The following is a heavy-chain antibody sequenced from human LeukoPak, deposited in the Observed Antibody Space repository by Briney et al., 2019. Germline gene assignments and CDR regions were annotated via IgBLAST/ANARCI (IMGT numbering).Heavy chain of an antibody. CDR3: ARRNVLMITFGGVIFQHFDY. CDR1: GYSISSGYY. CDR2: IYHGGST. Sequence: SETLSLTCAVSGYSISSGYYWGWIRQPPGKGLEWIGSIYHGGSTYYNPSLKSRVTISVDTSKNQFSLKLSSVTAADTAVYYCARRNVLMITFGGVIFQHFDYWGQGTLVTVSS. D-gene: IGHD3-16*02. J-gene: IGHJ4*02. V-gene: IGHV4-38-2*01.